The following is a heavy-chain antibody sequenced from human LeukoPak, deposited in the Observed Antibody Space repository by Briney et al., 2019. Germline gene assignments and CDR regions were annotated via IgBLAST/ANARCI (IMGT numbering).Heavy chain of an antibody. CDR1: GYTFTSYG. V-gene: IGHV1-18*01. J-gene: IGHJ4*02. Sequence: GASVKVSCKASGYTFTSYGISWVRQAPGQGPEWMGWISAYNGNTNYAQKLQGRVTITADESTSTAYMELSSLRSEDTAVYYCARGTYYYGSGPYYFDYWGQGTLVTVSS. CDR2: ISAYNGNT. D-gene: IGHD3-10*01. CDR3: ARGTYYYGSGPYYFDY.